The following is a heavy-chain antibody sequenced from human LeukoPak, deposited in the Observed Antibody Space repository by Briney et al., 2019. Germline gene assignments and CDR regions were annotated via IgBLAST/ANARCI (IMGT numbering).Heavy chain of an antibody. J-gene: IGHJ4*02. CDR2: ISYDGSNK. CDR1: GFSFNNYG. V-gene: IGHV3-30*18. Sequence: GGSLRLSCAASGFSFNNYGMHWVRQAPGKGLEWVAVISYDGSNKFYADSVKGRFTISRDKSKNTLHLQMNSLRAGDTAVYYCAKDRNSGWSFFDYWGQGTLVTVSS. D-gene: IGHD6-19*01. CDR3: AKDRNSGWSFFDY.